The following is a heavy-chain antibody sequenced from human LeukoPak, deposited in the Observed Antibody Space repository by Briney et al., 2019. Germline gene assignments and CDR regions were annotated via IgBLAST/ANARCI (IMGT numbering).Heavy chain of an antibody. CDR1: GFTFSSYA. V-gene: IGHV3-23*01. D-gene: IGHD6-19*01. CDR3: AKDRWLGRYYYYYGMDV. J-gene: IGHJ6*02. CDR2: ISGSDDNT. Sequence: GGSLRLSCVASGFTFSSYAMSWVRQAPGKGLEWVSGISGSDDNTYYADSVKGRFTISRDNSKNTLYLQMNSLRAEDTAVHYCAKDRWLGRYYYYYGMDVWGQGTTVTVSS.